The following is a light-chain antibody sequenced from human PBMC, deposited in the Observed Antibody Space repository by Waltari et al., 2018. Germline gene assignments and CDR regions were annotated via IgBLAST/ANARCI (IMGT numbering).Light chain of an antibody. CDR3: QVWDNSRDQVV. J-gene: IGLJ3*02. CDR2: YEN. V-gene: IGLV3-21*04. CDR1: HTEAKS. Sequence: SYVLTQPPPVSVAPGKTARVTCGGAHTEAKSVHWYQQKAGQAPCLVVFYENDRPSGIPELFSGSISGNTATLTISRVEVGDEADYYCQVWDNSRDQVVFGGGTKLAVL.